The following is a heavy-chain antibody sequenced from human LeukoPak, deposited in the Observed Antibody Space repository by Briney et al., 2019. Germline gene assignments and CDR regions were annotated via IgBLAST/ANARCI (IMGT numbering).Heavy chain of an antibody. Sequence: PSETLSLTCTVSGGSISSYYWIWIRQPPGKGLEWIGYIYYTGSTNYNPSLKSRVTMSVDTSKNQFSLKLSSVTAADTAVYYCASRKLGNDYWGQGTLVTVSS. CDR2: IYYTGST. V-gene: IGHV4-59*01. D-gene: IGHD7-27*01. CDR3: ASRKLGNDY. CDR1: GGSISSYY. J-gene: IGHJ4*02.